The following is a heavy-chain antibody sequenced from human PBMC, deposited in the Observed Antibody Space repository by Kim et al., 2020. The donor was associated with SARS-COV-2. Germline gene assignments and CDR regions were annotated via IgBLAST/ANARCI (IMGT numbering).Heavy chain of an antibody. CDR2: ISASGGTI. J-gene: IGHJ4*02. CDR3: ASDKGYKGSDY. V-gene: IGHV3-11*01. Sequence: GGSLRLSCVVSGFTLSDHYMSWVRQAPGKGLEWIAYISASGGTIRYADSVKGRCTISRDTVKNSLFLQIDSLRVDDTAIYYCASDKGYKGSDYWGQGT. CDR1: GFTLSDHY. D-gene: IGHD5-18*01.